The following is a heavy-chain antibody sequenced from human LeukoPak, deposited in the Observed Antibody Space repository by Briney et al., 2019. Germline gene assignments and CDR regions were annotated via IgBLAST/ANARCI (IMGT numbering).Heavy chain of an antibody. Sequence: SVKVSCKASGGTFSSYAISWVRQAPGQGLEWMGGIIPIFGTANYAQKFQGRVTITADESTSTAYMELSSLRSEDTAVYYCAILVAWDSGSYYGNDYWGQGTLVTVSS. J-gene: IGHJ4*02. D-gene: IGHD3-10*01. CDR1: GGTFSSYA. CDR3: AILVAWDSGSYYGNDY. CDR2: IIPIFGTA. V-gene: IGHV1-69*01.